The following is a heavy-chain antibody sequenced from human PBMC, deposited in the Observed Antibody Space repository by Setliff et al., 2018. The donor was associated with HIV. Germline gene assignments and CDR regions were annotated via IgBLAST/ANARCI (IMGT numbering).Heavy chain of an antibody. J-gene: IGHJ4*02. Sequence: ASVKVSCKASGYTFSSYGISWVRQAPGQGLEWVGWVSNEGDTNYAQKYQDRVTLTTDTTTTTAYMELRGLRSDDTAVYYCARDPRYTSVWFRNGGVDFWGQGTLVTVSS. CDR1: GYTFSSYG. D-gene: IGHD6-19*01. CDR2: VSNEGDT. CDR3: ARDPRYTSVWFRNGGVDF. V-gene: IGHV1-18*01.